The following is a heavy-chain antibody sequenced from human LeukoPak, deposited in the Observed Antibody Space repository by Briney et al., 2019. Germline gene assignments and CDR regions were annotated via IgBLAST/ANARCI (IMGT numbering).Heavy chain of an antibody. CDR3: ARDNTMVRGVIITYYYYYYGMDV. D-gene: IGHD3-10*01. CDR2: ISAYNGNT. V-gene: IGHV1-18*01. J-gene: IGHJ6*02. Sequence: ASVKVSCKASGHTFTSYGISWVRQAPGQGLEWMGWISAYNGNTNYAQKLQGRVTMTTDTSTSTAYMELRSLRSDDTAVYYCARDNTMVRGVIITYYYYYYGMDVWGQGTTVTVSS. CDR1: GHTFTSYG.